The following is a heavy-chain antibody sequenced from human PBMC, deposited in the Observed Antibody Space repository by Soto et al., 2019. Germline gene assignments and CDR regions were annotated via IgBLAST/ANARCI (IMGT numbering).Heavy chain of an antibody. CDR1: GGSLSHYG. D-gene: IGHD4-17*01. CDR2: IIPVFGTA. V-gene: IGHV1-69*12. Sequence: QVQLVQSGAEVKKPGSSVKVSFKASGGSLSHYGISWVRQTPGQGLEWIGGIIPVFGTANYAQKFQGRVTINADESTSIVYRDVPSLRSEDTAVYYCARGDATKVVVTTYYGMDVWGQGTTVTVSS. J-gene: IGHJ6*02. CDR3: ARGDATKVVVTTYYGMDV.